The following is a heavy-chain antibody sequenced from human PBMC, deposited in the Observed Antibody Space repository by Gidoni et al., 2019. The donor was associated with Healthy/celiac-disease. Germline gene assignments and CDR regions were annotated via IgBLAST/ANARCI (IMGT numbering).Heavy chain of an antibody. J-gene: IGHJ4*02. CDR1: GLTFSDYY. CDR2: ISSSSSYT. D-gene: IGHD3-22*01. CDR3: ARARYYDSSGYFDY. Sequence: QVQLVESGGGLVKPGGSLRLACAASGLTFSDYYMSWIRQAPGKGLEWVSYISSSSSYTNYADSVKGRFTISRDNAKNSLYLQMNSLRAEDTAVYYCARARYYDSSGYFDYWGQGTLVTVSS. V-gene: IGHV3-11*06.